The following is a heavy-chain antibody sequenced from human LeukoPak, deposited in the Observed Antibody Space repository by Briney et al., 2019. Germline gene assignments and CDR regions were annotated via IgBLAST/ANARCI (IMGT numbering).Heavy chain of an antibody. CDR3: ARGLGYSGYD. Sequence: TGGSLRLSCAASGFTFSSYGMSWVRQAPGKGLEWVSAISGSGGSTYYADSVKGRFTISRDNAKNSLYLQMNSLRAEDTAVYYCARGLGYSGYDWGQGTLVTVSS. CDR2: ISGSGGST. V-gene: IGHV3-23*01. CDR1: GFTFSSYG. J-gene: IGHJ4*02. D-gene: IGHD5-12*01.